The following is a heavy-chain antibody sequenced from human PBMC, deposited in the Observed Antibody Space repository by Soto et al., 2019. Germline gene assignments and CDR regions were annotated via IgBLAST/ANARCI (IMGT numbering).Heavy chain of an antibody. J-gene: IGHJ4*02. V-gene: IGHV1-69*13. D-gene: IGHD3-22*01. CDR2: IIPIFGTA. Sequence: ASVKVSCKASGGTFSSYAISWVRQAPGQGLEWMGGIIPIFGTANYAQKFQGRVTITADESTSTAYMELSSLRSEDTAVYYCARSSDYYDSSGYYYLDYFDYWGQGTLVTVSS. CDR1: GGTFSSYA. CDR3: ARSSDYYDSSGYYYLDYFDY.